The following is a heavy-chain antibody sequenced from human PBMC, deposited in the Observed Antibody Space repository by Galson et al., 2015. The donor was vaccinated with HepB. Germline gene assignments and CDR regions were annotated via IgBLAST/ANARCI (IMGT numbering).Heavy chain of an antibody. J-gene: IGHJ4*02. Sequence: TLSLTCNVSGGSVSSVGYYWSWIRQHPGRGLEWLGYIYYSGSTYYDPSLTGRVTISLDTSKNQFSLKLTSVAAADTAVYYCVGYGDLDPYYLDYWGQGTLVTVTS. D-gene: IGHD2-21*02. CDR1: GGSVSSVGYY. CDR3: VGYGDLDPYYLDY. CDR2: IYYSGST. V-gene: IGHV4-31*03.